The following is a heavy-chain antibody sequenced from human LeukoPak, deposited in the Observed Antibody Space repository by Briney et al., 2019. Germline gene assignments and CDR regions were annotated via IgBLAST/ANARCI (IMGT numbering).Heavy chain of an antibody. V-gene: IGHV3-7*01. D-gene: IGHD4-23*01. CDR2: IKQDGSEK. CDR1: GFTFSSYW. J-gene: IGHJ4*02. Sequence: PGGSLRLSCAASGFTFSSYWMSWVRQAPGKGLEWVANIKQDGSEKYYVDSVKGRFTISRDNARNSLYLHMNSLRAEDTAVYYCARDYGGSSPFDYWGQGTLVTVSS. CDR3: ARDYGGSSPFDY.